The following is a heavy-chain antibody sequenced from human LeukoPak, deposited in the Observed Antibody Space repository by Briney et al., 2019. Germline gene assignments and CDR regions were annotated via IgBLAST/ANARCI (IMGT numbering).Heavy chain of an antibody. CDR3: ARDRVSYSSSWKFFDY. J-gene: IGHJ4*02. D-gene: IGHD6-13*01. CDR1: GYTFTGYY. V-gene: IGHV1-2*02. CDR2: INPNSGGT. Sequence: ASVKVSCKASGYTFTGYYMHWVRQAPGQGLEWMGWINPNSGGTNYAQKFQGRVTMTRDTSISTAYMELSRLRSDDTAVYYCARDRVSYSSSWKFFDYWGQGTLVTVSS.